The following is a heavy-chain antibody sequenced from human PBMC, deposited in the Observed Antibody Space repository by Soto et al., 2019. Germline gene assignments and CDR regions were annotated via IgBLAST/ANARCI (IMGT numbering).Heavy chain of an antibody. V-gene: IGHV5-10-1*01. D-gene: IGHD2-2*01. CDR3: ARPVLGCTSPSCYFDS. J-gene: IGHJ4*02. CDR1: GYSFTNYW. Sequence: GESLKISCQGSGYSFTNYWIAWVRQMPGKGLECMGRIDPSDSYTNYSPSLQGHVTISADKSTNTAYLQWSSLKASDTAVYYRARPVLGCTSPSCYFDSWGQGTLVTVSS. CDR2: IDPSDSYT.